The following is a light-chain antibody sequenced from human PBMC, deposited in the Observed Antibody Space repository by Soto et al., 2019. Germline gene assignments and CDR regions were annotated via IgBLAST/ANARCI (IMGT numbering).Light chain of an antibody. J-gene: IGKJ5*01. CDR3: QQYGNSPST. CDR2: GAS. V-gene: IGKV3-20*01. Sequence: EIVITQSPATLSVSPGERATLSCRASQSVNIYLAWYQQKPGQAPRLLIFGASSRATGIPARFSGSGSGTDFTLTISRLEPEDFAVYYCQQYGNSPSTFGQGTRLENK. CDR1: QSVNIY.